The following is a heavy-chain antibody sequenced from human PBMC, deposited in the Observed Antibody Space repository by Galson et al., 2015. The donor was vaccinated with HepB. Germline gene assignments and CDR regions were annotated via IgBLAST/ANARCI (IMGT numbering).Heavy chain of an antibody. CDR3: ARGRERYQLLKGGWFDP. CDR2: INHSGST. J-gene: IGHJ5*02. D-gene: IGHD2-2*01. V-gene: IGHV4-34*01. CDR1: GGSFSGYY. Sequence: ETLSLTCAVYGGSFSGYYWSWIRQPPGKGLEWIGEINHSGSTNYNPSLKSRVTISVDTSKNQFSLKLSSVTAADTAVYYCARGRERYQLLKGGWFDPWGQGTLVTVSS.